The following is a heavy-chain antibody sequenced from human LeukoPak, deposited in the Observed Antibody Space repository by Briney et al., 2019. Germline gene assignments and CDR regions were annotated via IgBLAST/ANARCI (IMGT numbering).Heavy chain of an antibody. CDR2: INPNSGGT. CDR3: ARDKDSSGYYKP. D-gene: IGHD3-22*01. CDR1: GYTFTGYY. Sequence: ASVKVSCKASGYTFTGYYMHWVRQAPGQGLEWMGRINPNSGGTSYAQKFQGRVTMTRDTSISTAYMELSRLRSDDTAVYYCARDKDSSGYYKPWGQGTLVTVSS. V-gene: IGHV1-2*06. J-gene: IGHJ4*02.